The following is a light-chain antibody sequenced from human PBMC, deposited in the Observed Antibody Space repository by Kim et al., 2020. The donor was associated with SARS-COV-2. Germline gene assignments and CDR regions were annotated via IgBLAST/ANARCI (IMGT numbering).Light chain of an antibody. Sequence: SYELTQPPSVSVAPGETARMTCGGNNIRSKSVHWYQQKPGQAPVLVIYYDTDWPSGIPERFSGSNSENTATLTISRVIAGDEADYYCQVWDMSSYHVVCG. CDR1: NIRSKS. CDR2: YDT. CDR3: QVWDMSSYHVV. J-gene: IGLJ2*01. V-gene: IGLV3-21*04.